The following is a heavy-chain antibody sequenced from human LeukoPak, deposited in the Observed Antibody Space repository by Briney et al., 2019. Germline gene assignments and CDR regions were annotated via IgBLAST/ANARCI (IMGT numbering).Heavy chain of an antibody. CDR1: GFTFSSYG. D-gene: IGHD1-1*01. Sequence: GGSLRLSCAASGFTFSSYGMHWVRQAPGKGLEWVAFIRYDGSNKYYADSVKGRFTISRDNSKNTPYLQMNSLRAEDTAMYFCAKDKDPWKSTSISDFEYWGQGTLVTVSS. CDR2: IRYDGSNK. CDR3: AKDKDPWKSTSISDFEY. J-gene: IGHJ4*02. V-gene: IGHV3-30*02.